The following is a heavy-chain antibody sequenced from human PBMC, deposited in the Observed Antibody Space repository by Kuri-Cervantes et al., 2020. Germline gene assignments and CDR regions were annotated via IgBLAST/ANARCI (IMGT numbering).Heavy chain of an antibody. CDR1: GFTFDDYA. J-gene: IGHJ3*02. Sequence: SLKISCAASGFTFDDYAMHWVRQPPGKGLEWVSGISWNSGSIGYADPVKGRFTISRDNAKNSLYLQMNSLRAEDTALYYCAKGFYGSPRDAFDIWGQGTMVTVSS. D-gene: IGHD4-17*01. CDR3: AKGFYGSPRDAFDI. V-gene: IGHV3-9*01. CDR2: ISWNSGSI.